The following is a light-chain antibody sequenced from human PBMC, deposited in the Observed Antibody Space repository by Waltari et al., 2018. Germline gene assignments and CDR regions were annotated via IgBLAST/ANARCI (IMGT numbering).Light chain of an antibody. CDR1: SYNIGSTT. J-gene: IGLJ2*01. CDR3: AAWDDSLSDYVV. Sequence: QSVLTQPPSASGTPGQRVTISCSGSSYNIGSTTVNWYQQLPGTAPKLLIFSNDVRPSGVPDRFSGSKSGTSASLAINGLQSEDEADYFCAAWDDSLSDYVVFGRDQADRP. CDR2: SND. V-gene: IGLV1-44*01.